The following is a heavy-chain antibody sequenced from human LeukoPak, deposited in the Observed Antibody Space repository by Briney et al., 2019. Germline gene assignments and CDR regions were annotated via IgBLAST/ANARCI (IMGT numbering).Heavy chain of an antibody. D-gene: IGHD2-15*01. J-gene: IGHJ4*02. CDR2: ISGSGGST. CDR1: GFTFSSHS. CDR3: ANGWSPDY. Sequence: PGGSLRLSCAASGFTFSSHSMNWVRQAPGKGLEWVSGISGSGGSTYYADSVKGRFTIFRDNSKNTLYLQMNSLRAEDTAVYHCANGWSPDYWGRGTLVTVSS. V-gene: IGHV3-23*01.